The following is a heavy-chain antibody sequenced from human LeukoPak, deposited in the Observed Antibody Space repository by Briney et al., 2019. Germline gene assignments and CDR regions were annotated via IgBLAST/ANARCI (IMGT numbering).Heavy chain of an antibody. CDR3: ARDAGTWGYGYNFDC. Sequence: PGGSLRLSCAASGFTFSSYWMHWVRQAPGKGLVWVSRINSDGSSTSYADSVKGRLTVSRDNSKNTLYLQMTSLRADDTAVYYCARDAGTWGYGYNFDCWGQGTLVTVSS. D-gene: IGHD1-1*01. J-gene: IGHJ4*02. CDR2: INSDGSST. CDR1: GFTFSSYW. V-gene: IGHV3-74*01.